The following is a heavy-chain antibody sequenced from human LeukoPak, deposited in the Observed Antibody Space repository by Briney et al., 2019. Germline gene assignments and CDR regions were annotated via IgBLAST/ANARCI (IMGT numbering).Heavy chain of an antibody. CDR2: IIPIFGTA. D-gene: IGHD3-10*01. CDR1: GGTFSSYA. CDR3: ARISGSSRGFDP. V-gene: IGHV1-69*01. J-gene: IGHJ5*02. Sequence: EASVTVSCKASGGTFSSYAISWVRQAPGQGLEWMGGIIPIFGTANYAQKFQGRVTITADESTSTAYMEPSSLRSEDTAVYYCARISGSSRGFDPWGQGTLVTVSS.